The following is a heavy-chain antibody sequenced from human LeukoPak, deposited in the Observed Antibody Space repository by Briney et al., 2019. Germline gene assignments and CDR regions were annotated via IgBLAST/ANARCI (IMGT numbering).Heavy chain of an antibody. CDR1: GFTLSTNA. V-gene: IGHV3-23*01. CDR3: AKHFCTGLDCSLFDS. D-gene: IGHD3/OR15-3a*01. J-gene: IGHJ4*02. CDR2: IRSAVETT. Sequence: PGGSLRLSCLTSGFTLSTNAMSWVRQAPGKGLEWISGIRSAVETTHYADSVKGRFIISRDDSKNALSLQLNSLRPEDTALYYCAKHFCTGLDCSLFDSWGQGTLVTVSS.